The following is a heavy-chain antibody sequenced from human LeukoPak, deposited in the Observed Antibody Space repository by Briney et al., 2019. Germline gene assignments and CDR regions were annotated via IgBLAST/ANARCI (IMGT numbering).Heavy chain of an antibody. J-gene: IGHJ4*02. D-gene: IGHD3-10*01. CDR2: ISSSSSTI. Sequence: PGGSLRLSCAASGFTFSSYSMNWVRQAPGKGLECVSYISSSSSTIYYADSVKGRFTISRDNAKNSLDLQMNSLRVEDTAVYYCVRDRHYIGNREVRFPYWGQGALVTVSS. CDR1: GFTFSSYS. CDR3: VRDRHYIGNREVRFPY. V-gene: IGHV3-48*01.